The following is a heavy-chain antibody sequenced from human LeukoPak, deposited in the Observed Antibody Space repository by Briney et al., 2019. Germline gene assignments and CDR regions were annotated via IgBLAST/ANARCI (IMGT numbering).Heavy chain of an antibody. J-gene: IGHJ6*03. CDR2: IYYSGST. CDR3: ARGSPGWELALGYYYYMDV. Sequence: SQTLSLTCTVPGGSISSGSYYWSWIRQPPGKGLEWIGYIYYSGSTNYNPSLKSRVTISVDTSKNQFSLKLSSVTAADTAVYYCARGSPGWELALGYYYYMDVWGKGTTVTISS. V-gene: IGHV4-61*01. CDR1: GGSISSGSYY. D-gene: IGHD1-26*01.